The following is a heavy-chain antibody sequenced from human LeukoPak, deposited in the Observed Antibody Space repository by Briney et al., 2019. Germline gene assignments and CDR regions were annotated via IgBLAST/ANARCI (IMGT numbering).Heavy chain of an antibody. CDR3: ARVETKLRLGELSLGAFDY. D-gene: IGHD3-16*02. J-gene: IGHJ4*02. V-gene: IGHV1-69*05. Sequence: SVKVSCKASGGTFSSYAISWVRQAPGQGLEWMGGIIPIFGTANYARKFQGRVTITTDESTSTAYMELSSLRSEDTAVYYCARVETKLRLGELSLGAFDYWGQGTLVTVSS. CDR1: GGTFSSYA. CDR2: IIPIFGTA.